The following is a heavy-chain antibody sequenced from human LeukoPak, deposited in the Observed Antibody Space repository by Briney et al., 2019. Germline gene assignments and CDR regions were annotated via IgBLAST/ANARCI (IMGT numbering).Heavy chain of an antibody. Sequence: PSETLSLTCTVSGDSIGTYYWSWIRQSAGKGLEWIGRTYTSGYTNYNPSLKSRVTMSADTSKNQFSLKLTSVTAEDTAVYYCASPSKDFVVVAIWGQGTMVTVSS. CDR1: GDSIGTYY. V-gene: IGHV4-4*07. CDR3: ASPSKDFVVVAI. J-gene: IGHJ3*02. CDR2: TYTSGYT. D-gene: IGHD2-15*01.